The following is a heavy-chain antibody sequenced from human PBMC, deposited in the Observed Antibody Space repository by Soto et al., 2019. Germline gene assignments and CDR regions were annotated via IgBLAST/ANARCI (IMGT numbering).Heavy chain of an antibody. V-gene: IGHV3-23*01. D-gene: IGHD6-6*01. CDR1: GFTFSSYA. CDR3: AKGGSSSSGRGWYYYYGMDV. CDR2: ISGSGGST. J-gene: IGHJ6*02. Sequence: GGSLRLSCAASGFTFSSYAMSWVRQAPGQGLEWVSAISGSGGSTYYADSVKGRFTISRDNSKNTLYLQMNSLRAEDTAVYYYAKGGSSSSGRGWYYYYGMDVWGQGTTVTVSS.